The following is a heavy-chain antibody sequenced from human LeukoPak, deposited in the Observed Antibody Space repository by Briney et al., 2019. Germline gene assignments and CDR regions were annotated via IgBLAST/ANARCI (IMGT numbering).Heavy chain of an antibody. D-gene: IGHD3-10*01. CDR3: AKDAVAPGSGGDYFDY. Sequence: GGSLRLSCAASGFTFSSNAMSWVRQAPGKGLEWVSVITANGGRTYYADSVKGLFTISRDNSKNTLSLQMNSLRAEDTAVYYCAKDAVAPGSGGDYFDYWGQGTLVTVSS. V-gene: IGHV3-23*01. CDR1: GFTFSSNA. CDR2: ITANGGRT. J-gene: IGHJ4*02.